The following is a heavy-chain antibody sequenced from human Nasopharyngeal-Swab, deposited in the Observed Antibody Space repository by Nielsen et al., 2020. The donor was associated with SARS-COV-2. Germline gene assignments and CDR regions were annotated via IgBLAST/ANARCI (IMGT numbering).Heavy chain of an antibody. D-gene: IGHD7-27*01. J-gene: IGHJ4*02. CDR2: ISYDGNKK. Sequence: GESLKISCAASGFTFSSYAMHWVRQAPGKGLEWVAVISYDGNKKHDADSVKGRFPISRDNPKNTLYLQMNSLRAEDSAVYYCVRDSSWAFDSWGQGTLVTVSS. CDR3: VRDSSWAFDS. CDR1: GFTFSSYA. V-gene: IGHV3-30-3*01.